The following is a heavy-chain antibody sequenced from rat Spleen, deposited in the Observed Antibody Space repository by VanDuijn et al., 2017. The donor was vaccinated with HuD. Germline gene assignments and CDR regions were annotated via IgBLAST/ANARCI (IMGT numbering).Heavy chain of an antibody. Sequence: EVQLVESGGGLVQPGRSVKLSCAASGFTFSYYYMAWVRQAPTKGLEWVASISTSGGNTYYRDSVKGRFTISRDNAKSTLYLQMDSLRSEDTATYYCARSELGAPGYFDYWGQGVMVTVSS. V-gene: IGHV5-25*01. D-gene: IGHD5-1*01. J-gene: IGHJ2*01. CDR2: ISTSGGNT. CDR1: GFTFSYYY. CDR3: ARSELGAPGYFDY.